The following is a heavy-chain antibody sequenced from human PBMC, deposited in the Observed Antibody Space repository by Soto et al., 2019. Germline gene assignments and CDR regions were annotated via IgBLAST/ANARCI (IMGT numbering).Heavy chain of an antibody. V-gene: IGHV1-18*01. J-gene: IGHJ6*02. Sequence: ASVKVSCNASGYPFTSYGISWVRQATGQGLEWMGWISAYNGNTHYAQKLQGRVTMTTDTSTSTAYMELRSPRSGGTAVYFCARVHSTDCSNGVCSFFDNHEMDVWGQGTTVTVTS. CDR2: ISAYNGNT. CDR1: GYPFTSYG. CDR3: ARVHSTDCSNGVCSFFDNHEMDV. D-gene: IGHD2-8*01.